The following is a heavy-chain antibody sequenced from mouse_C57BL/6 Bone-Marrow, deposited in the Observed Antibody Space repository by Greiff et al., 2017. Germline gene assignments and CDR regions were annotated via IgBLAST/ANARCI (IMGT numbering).Heavy chain of an antibody. J-gene: IGHJ3*01. CDR3: AGDYGSAWFAY. Sequence: QVQLQQPGAELVMPGASVKLSCKASGYTFTSYWMHWVKQRPGQGLEWIGEIDPSDSYTNYNQKFKGKSTLTVDKSSSTAYMQLSSLTSEDSAVYYCAGDYGSAWFAYWGPGTLVTVSA. D-gene: IGHD1-1*01. CDR2: IDPSDSYT. V-gene: IGHV1-69*01. CDR1: GYTFTSYW.